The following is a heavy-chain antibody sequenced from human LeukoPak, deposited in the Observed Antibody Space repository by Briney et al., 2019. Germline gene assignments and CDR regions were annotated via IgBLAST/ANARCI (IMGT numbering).Heavy chain of an antibody. CDR1: GFTFSSYG. D-gene: IGHD1-26*01. V-gene: IGHV3-33*01. Sequence: GGSLRLSCAASGFTFSSYGMHWVRQAQGKGLEWVAVIWYDGSNKYYADSVKGRFTISRDNSKNTLYLQMNSLRAEDTAVYYCAREGATIHYFDYWGQGTLVTVSS. CDR3: AREGATIHYFDY. CDR2: IWYDGSNK. J-gene: IGHJ4*02.